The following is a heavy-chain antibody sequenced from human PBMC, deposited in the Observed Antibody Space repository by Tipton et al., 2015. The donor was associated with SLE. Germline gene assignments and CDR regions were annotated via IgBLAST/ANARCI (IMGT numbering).Heavy chain of an antibody. J-gene: IGHJ4*02. Sequence: TLSLTCTVSGDSISNGNYYWGWIRQPPGKGLEWIGSIYYSGSSYYNPSLKSRVTISVDTSKNQFSLKLSSVTAADTAVYCCARDPNGGYGSFDYWGLGALVTVSS. V-gene: IGHV4-39*07. CDR2: IYYSGSS. D-gene: IGHD7-27*01. CDR1: GDSISNGNYY. CDR3: ARDPNGGYGSFDY.